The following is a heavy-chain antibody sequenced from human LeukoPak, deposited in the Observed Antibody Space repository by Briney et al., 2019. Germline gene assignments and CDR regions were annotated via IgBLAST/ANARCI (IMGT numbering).Heavy chain of an antibody. CDR3: AKDRWGSRIVGAVDY. V-gene: IGHV3-23*01. D-gene: IGHD1-26*01. Sequence: PGGSLRLSCAASGFTFSSYAMHWVRQAPGKGLEWVSAISGSGGSTYYADSVKGRFTISRDNPKNTLYLQMNSLRAEDTAVYYCAKDRWGSRIVGAVDYWGQGTLVTVSS. CDR2: ISGSGGST. CDR1: GFTFSSYA. J-gene: IGHJ4*02.